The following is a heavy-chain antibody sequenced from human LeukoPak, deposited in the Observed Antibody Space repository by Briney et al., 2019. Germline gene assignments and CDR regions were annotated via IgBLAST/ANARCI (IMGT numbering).Heavy chain of an antibody. Sequence: PGGSLRLSCAASGFTFSGSAMHWVRQASGKGLEWVGRIRSKANSCATAYAASVKGRFTISRDDSKNTAYLQMNSLKTEDTAVYYCTSVPLVVVAASWFDPWGQGTLVTVSS. CDR1: GFTFSGSA. D-gene: IGHD2-15*01. J-gene: IGHJ5*02. V-gene: IGHV3-73*01. CDR2: IRSKANSCAT. CDR3: TSVPLVVVAASWFDP.